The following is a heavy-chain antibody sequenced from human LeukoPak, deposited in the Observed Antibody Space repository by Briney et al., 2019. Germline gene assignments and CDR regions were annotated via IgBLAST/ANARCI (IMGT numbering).Heavy chain of an antibody. J-gene: IGHJ4*02. V-gene: IGHV3-30-3*01. D-gene: IGHD3-22*01. Sequence: GGSLRLSCAASGFTFSSYAMHWVRQAPGKGLEWVAVISYDGSNKYYADSVKGRFTISRDNSKNTLYLQMNSLRAEDTAVYYCARDGRRGHVYYDSSGQIDYWGQGTLVTVSS. CDR3: ARDGRRGHVYYDSSGQIDY. CDR2: ISYDGSNK. CDR1: GFTFSSYA.